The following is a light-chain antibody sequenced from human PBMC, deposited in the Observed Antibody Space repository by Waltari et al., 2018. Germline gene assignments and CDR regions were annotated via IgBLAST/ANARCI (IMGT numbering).Light chain of an antibody. CDR3: SAWDSSLSAWV. J-gene: IGLJ3*02. CDR1: RNNVANQG. Sequence: QAGLTQPPSVSKGLRQTATLTCTGNRNNVANQGAAWLQQHQGHPPKLLSYRNNNRPSGISERFSASRSGNTASLNITGLQPEDEADYYCSAWDSSLSAWVFGGGTKLTVL. V-gene: IGLV10-54*04. CDR2: RNN.